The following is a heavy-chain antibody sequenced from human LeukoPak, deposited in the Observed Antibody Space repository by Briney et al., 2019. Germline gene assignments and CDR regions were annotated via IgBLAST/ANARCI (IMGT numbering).Heavy chain of an antibody. Sequence: PSETLSLTCNVSGGSISSYYWSWLRQPPGRGLEWIGYIYYTGTTNYNPSLESRVAISVDTSKNQFSLKLSSVTAADTAVYYCARDSNSGYDFDYWGQGTLVTVSS. J-gene: IGHJ4*02. CDR3: ARDSNSGYDFDY. CDR1: GGSISSYY. V-gene: IGHV4-59*01. CDR2: IYYTGTT. D-gene: IGHD5-12*01.